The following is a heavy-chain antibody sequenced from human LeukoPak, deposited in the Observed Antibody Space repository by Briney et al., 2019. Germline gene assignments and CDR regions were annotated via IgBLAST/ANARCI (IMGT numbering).Heavy chain of an antibody. D-gene: IGHD6-19*01. V-gene: IGHV3-23*01. CDR2: ISGSGGST. CDR3: AKYPRIAVAGTLGY. Sequence: GGSLRLPCAASGFTFSSYAMSWVRQAPGKGLEWVSSISGSGGSTYYADSVKGRFTISRDNSKNTLYLQMNSLRAEDTAVYYCAKYPRIAVAGTLGYWGQGTLVTVSS. J-gene: IGHJ4*02. CDR1: GFTFSSYA.